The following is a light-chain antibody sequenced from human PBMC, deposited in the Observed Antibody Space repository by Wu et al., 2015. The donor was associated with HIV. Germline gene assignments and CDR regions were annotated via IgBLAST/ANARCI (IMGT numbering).Light chain of an antibody. V-gene: IGKV3-20*01. J-gene: IGKJ2*03. CDR3: QQYGNSPPYS. CDR2: GAS. Sequence: DNVLTQSPGTLSLFPGERATLSCRASQTVSGTYLAWYQQKPGQAPRLLIYGASSRATGIPDRFSGSGSGTDFTLTISRLEPEDFAMYYCQQYGNSPPYSFGQGTRLEIK. CDR1: QTVSGTY.